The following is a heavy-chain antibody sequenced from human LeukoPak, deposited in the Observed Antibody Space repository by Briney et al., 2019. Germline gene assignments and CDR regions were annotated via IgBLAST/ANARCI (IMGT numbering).Heavy chain of an antibody. J-gene: IGHJ6*02. Sequence: SVKVSCKASGGTLSSYAISWVRQAPGQGLEWMGGIIPIFGTANYAQKFQGRVTITADESTSTAYMELSSLRSGDTAVYYCARSGRSYYYGMDVGGQGTTVTVSS. V-gene: IGHV1-69*13. CDR3: ARSGRSYYYGMDV. CDR2: IIPIFGTA. CDR1: GGTLSSYA. D-gene: IGHD1-26*01.